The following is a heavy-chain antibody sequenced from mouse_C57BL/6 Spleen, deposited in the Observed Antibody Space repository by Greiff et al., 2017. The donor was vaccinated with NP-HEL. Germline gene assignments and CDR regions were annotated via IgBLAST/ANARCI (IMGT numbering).Heavy chain of an antibody. CDR3: ARTGTYYDAMDY. CDR1: GYTFTSYW. V-gene: IGHV1-53*01. D-gene: IGHD3-3*01. Sequence: QVQLQQSGTELVKPGASVKLSCKASGYTFTSYWMHWVKQRPGQGLEWIGNINPSNGGTNYNEKFKSKATLTVDKSSSTAYMQLSSLTSEDSAVYYCARTGTYYDAMDYWGQGTSVTVSS. J-gene: IGHJ4*01. CDR2: INPSNGGT.